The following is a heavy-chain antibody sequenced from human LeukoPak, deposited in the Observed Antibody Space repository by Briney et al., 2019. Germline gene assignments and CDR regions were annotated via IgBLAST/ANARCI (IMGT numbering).Heavy chain of an antibody. Sequence: SETLSLTCAVYGGSFSGYYWSWIRQPPGKGLEWIGEINHSGSTNYNPPLKSRVTISVDTSKNQFSLKLSSVTAADTAVYYCAHSSGWSWYFDLWGRGTLVTVSS. V-gene: IGHV4-34*01. CDR3: AHSSGWSWYFDL. J-gene: IGHJ2*01. D-gene: IGHD6-19*01. CDR2: INHSGST. CDR1: GGSFSGYY.